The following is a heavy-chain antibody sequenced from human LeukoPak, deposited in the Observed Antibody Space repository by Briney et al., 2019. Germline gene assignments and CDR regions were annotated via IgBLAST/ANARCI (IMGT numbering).Heavy chain of an antibody. CDR1: GFTFSSYS. CDR2: ISTSSDKI. V-gene: IGHV3-21*06. Sequence: GGSLRLSCAASGFTFSSYSMNWVRQAPGKGLEWVSCISTSSDKIYYADSVKGRFTISRDNAKNSLYLQMNSLRAEDTAVYFCARDTDFGYWGQGTLVTVSS. CDR3: ARDTDFGY. J-gene: IGHJ4*02.